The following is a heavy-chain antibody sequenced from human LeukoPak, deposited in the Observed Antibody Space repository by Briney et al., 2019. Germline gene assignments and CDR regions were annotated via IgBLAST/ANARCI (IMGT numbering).Heavy chain of an antibody. D-gene: IGHD4-23*01. J-gene: IGHJ4*02. CDR1: GFTFSSYS. Sequence: PGGSLRLSCAASGFTFSSYSMNWVRQTPGKGLEWVSYIGTSSIICYADSVKGRFTISRDNAKNSLYLQMNSLRDEDTAVYYCARHDYAGNSGDYWGQGTLVTVSS. CDR3: ARHDYAGNSGDY. CDR2: IGTSSII. V-gene: IGHV3-48*02.